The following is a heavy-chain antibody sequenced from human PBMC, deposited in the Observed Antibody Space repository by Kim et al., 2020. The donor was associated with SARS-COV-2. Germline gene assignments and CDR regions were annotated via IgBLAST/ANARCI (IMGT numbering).Heavy chain of an antibody. J-gene: IGHJ4*02. CDR3: SAGRRVDY. CDR2: IVVGSGNT. V-gene: IGHV1-58*01. Sequence: SVKVSCKASGFTFTSSAVQWGRQARGQRLEWIGWIVVGSGNTNYAQKFQERVTITRDMSTSTAYMVLSSLRSEDTAVYYYSAGRRVDYWGQGTLVNVSS. CDR1: GFTFTSSA. D-gene: IGHD6-25*01.